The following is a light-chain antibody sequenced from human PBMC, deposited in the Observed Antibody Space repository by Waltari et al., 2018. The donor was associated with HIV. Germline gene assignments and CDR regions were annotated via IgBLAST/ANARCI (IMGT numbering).Light chain of an antibody. CDR2: WAS. V-gene: IGKV4-1*01. CDR1: QSGLSSSTNKHY. Sequence: DIVMTQSPDSLAVSLGERATINCKSSQSGLSSSTNKHYLAWYQQKPGQPPKLLIYWASTRESGVPDRFSGSGSGTDFTLTISSLQAEDVAVYYCQQYYSTPPITFGPGTKVEIK. CDR3: QQYYSTPPIT. J-gene: IGKJ3*01.